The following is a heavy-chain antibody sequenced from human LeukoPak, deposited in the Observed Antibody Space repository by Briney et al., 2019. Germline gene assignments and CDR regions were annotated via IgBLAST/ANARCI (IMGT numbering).Heavy chain of an antibody. D-gene: IGHD3-22*01. CDR2: ISDSGGST. V-gene: IGHV3-23*01. Sequence: GGSLRLSCAASGFTLSSYAMSWARQAPGKGLGWVSHISDSGGSTYYSDSVKGRFTISRDSSKNTLYLQMNSLRAEDTAVYYCAKSKFSYETSGYNYRGQGTLVTVSS. CDR1: GFTLSSYA. CDR3: AKSKFSYETSGYNY. J-gene: IGHJ4*02.